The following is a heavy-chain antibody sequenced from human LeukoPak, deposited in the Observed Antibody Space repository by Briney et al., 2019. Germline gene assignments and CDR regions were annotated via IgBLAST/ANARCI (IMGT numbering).Heavy chain of an antibody. CDR3: ARDQSGSLDY. D-gene: IGHD1-26*01. CDR2: INQDASRK. Sequence: PGGSLRLSCAASGFTLRNTWMAWVRQAPGKGLEWVANINQDASRKHYVDSVKGRFTISRDNAKNSLYLQMNSLRAEDTAVYYCARDQSGSLDYWGQGTLVTVSS. V-gene: IGHV3-7*01. CDR1: GFTLRNTW. J-gene: IGHJ4*02.